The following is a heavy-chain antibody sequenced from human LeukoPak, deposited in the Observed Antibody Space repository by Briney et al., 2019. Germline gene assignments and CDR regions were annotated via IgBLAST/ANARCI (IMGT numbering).Heavy chain of an antibody. D-gene: IGHD3-22*01. V-gene: IGHV4-39*01. CDR2: IHSSGNT. CDR1: GGSFSGYY. J-gene: IGHJ4*02. Sequence: SETLSLTCAVYGGSFSGYYWGWIRQPPEKGLEWIGSIHSSGNTYYNPSLKSRVTISVDTSKNHFSLKLSSVTAADRAVYYCAKHEGSYYDKSGYTFDFWGQGTLVTVSS. CDR3: AKHEGSYYDKSGYTFDF.